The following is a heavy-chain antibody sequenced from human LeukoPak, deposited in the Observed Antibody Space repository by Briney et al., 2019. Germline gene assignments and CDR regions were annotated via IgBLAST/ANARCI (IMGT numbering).Heavy chain of an antibody. CDR3: ARDYSDIVATMSLDY. V-gene: IGHV3-48*04. CDR1: GFTFSSYS. D-gene: IGHD5-12*01. Sequence: PGGSLRLSCAASGFTFSSYSMNWVRQAPGKGLEWVSYISSSSSTIYYADSVKGRFTISRDNAKNSVHLQMNSLRAEDTAVYYCARDYSDIVATMSLDYWGQGTLVTVSS. CDR2: ISSSSSTI. J-gene: IGHJ4*02.